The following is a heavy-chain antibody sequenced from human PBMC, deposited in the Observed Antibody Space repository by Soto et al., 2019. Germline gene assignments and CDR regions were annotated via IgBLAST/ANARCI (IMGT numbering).Heavy chain of an antibody. Sequence: SETLSLTCAVSGGSISSSNCWSWVRQPPGKGLEWIGEIYHSGSTNYNPSLKSRVTISVDTSKNQFSLKLSSVTAADTAVYYCARHTQLPRAHYYYGMDVWVQGTTVTVSS. CDR3: ARHTQLPRAHYYYGMDV. CDR2: IYHSGST. V-gene: IGHV4-4*02. D-gene: IGHD1-26*01. J-gene: IGHJ6*02. CDR1: GGSISSSNC.